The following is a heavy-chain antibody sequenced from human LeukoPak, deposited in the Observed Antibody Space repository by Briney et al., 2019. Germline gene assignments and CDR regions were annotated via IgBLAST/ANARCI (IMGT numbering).Heavy chain of an antibody. CDR1: GFTFGDYA. J-gene: IGHJ4*02. Sequence: GGSLRLSCTASGFTFGDYAMSWFRQAPGEGLEWVGFIRSKAYGGTTEYAASVKGRFTISRDDSKSIAYLQMNSLKTEDTAVYYCTRASKQWLVRSLDYWGQGTLVTVSS. CDR3: TRASKQWLVRSLDY. V-gene: IGHV3-49*03. D-gene: IGHD6-19*01. CDR2: IRSKAYGGTT.